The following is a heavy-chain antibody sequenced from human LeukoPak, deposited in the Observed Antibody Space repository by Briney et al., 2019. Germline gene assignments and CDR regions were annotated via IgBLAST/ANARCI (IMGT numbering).Heavy chain of an antibody. V-gene: IGHV4-34*01. J-gene: IGHJ4*02. Sequence: PSETLSLTCAVYGGSFSGYYWSWIRQPPGKGLEWIGEINHSGSTNYNPSLKSRVTISVDTSKNQFSLKLSSVTAADTAVYYCARGSRRLARTIFGVVPTRFDYWGQGTLVTVSA. CDR3: ARGSRRLARTIFGVVPTRFDY. D-gene: IGHD3-3*01. CDR1: GGSFSGYY. CDR2: INHSGST.